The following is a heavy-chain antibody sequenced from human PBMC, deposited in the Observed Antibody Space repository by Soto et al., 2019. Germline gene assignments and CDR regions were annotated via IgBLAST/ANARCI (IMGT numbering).Heavy chain of an antibody. CDR1: GFNFNYYT. CDR2: IGVNVGHI. CDR3: AKWQQLK. J-gene: IGHJ4*02. Sequence: GGSLRLSCVASGFNFNYYTMTWVRQAPGKGLEWVASIGVNVGHIFYADSVKGRVTISRDDSRETLFLQMNSLKVEDTAVYYCAKWQQLKWGQGTLVTVSS. V-gene: IGHV3-21*01. D-gene: IGHD6-13*01.